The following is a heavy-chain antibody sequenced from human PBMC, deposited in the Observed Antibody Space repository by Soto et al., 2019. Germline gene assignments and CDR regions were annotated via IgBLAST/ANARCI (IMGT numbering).Heavy chain of an antibody. CDR2: INPKTAAT. Sequence: SVKVAWKASGYPLSDYFIQLLRQAPGQGLEWVAWINPKTAATNYAKKFQDRVTLTSDTSFSTTYLELTRLRPDDTAVYYCERIKWGLDYYSGMDVWGQGTAVTVSS. J-gene: IGHJ6*02. D-gene: IGHD1-26*01. V-gene: IGHV1-2*02. CDR1: GYPLSDYF. CDR3: ERIKWGLDYYSGMDV.